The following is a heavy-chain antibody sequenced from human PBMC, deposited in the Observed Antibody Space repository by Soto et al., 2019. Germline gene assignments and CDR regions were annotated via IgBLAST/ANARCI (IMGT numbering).Heavy chain of an antibody. CDR3: ARDPLITMVRGVRFDY. CDR1: GGTFSSYT. Sequence: QVQLVQSGAEVKKPGSSVKVSCKASGGTFSSYTISWVRQAPGQGLEWMGRIIPILGIANYAQKFQGRVTITADKYTSTAYMELSSLRSEDTAVYYCARDPLITMVRGVRFDYWGQGTLVTVSS. CDR2: IIPILGIA. D-gene: IGHD3-10*01. J-gene: IGHJ4*02. V-gene: IGHV1-69*02.